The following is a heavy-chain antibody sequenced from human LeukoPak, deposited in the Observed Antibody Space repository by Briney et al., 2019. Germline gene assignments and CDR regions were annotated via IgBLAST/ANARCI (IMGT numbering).Heavy chain of an antibody. CDR3: AREGSVRQLCLDY. V-gene: IGHV3-33*01. J-gene: IGHJ4*02. D-gene: IGHD2-2*01. Sequence: GGSLRLSCAASGFTFSSYGMHWVRQAPGKGLEWVAVIWYDGSNKYYADSVKGRFTISRDNSKNTLYLQMNSLRAEDTAVYYCAREGSVRQLCLDYWAREPWSPSPQ. CDR2: IWYDGSNK. CDR1: GFTFSSYG.